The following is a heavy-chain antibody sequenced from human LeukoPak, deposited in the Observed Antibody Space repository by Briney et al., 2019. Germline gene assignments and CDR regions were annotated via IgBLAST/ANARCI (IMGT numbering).Heavy chain of an antibody. Sequence: SQTLSLTCAVSGGSLSSGDYSWSWIRQPPGKGLEWIGYIYHSGSTYYNPSLESRVTISLDRSKNQFSLKLSSETAADTAVYYCARDHSVTGYWYFDLWGRGTLVTVSS. CDR1: GGSLSSGDYS. J-gene: IGHJ2*01. CDR2: IYHSGST. V-gene: IGHV4-30-2*01. D-gene: IGHD2-21*02. CDR3: ARDHSVTGYWYFDL.